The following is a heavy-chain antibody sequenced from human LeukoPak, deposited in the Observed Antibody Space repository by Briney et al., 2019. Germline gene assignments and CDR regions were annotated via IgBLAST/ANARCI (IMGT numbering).Heavy chain of an antibody. J-gene: IGHJ4*02. CDR2: ISGSGGST. Sequence: PGGSLRLSCAASGFTFSSYGMSWVRQAPGKGLEWVSAISGSGGSTYYADSVKGRFTISRDNSKNTLYLQMNSLRAGDTAFYYCARGRKIYSNSDFDYWGQGTLVTVSS. V-gene: IGHV3-23*01. CDR1: GFTFSSYG. CDR3: ARGRKIYSNSDFDY. D-gene: IGHD4-11*01.